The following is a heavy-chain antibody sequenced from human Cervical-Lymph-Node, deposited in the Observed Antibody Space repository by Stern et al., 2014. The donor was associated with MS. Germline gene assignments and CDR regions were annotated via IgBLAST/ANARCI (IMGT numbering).Heavy chain of an antibody. V-gene: IGHV3-30-3*01. CDR1: GFTFRNYA. CDR3: AGSAHSDY. Sequence: VQLVESGGGVVPPGKSLRLSCVASGFTFRNYAMHWVRQAPGKGLEWVAVTSDDGNKNYYADSVRGRFTVSRNNSKNTLYLQMSSLGPDDTATYYCAGSAHSDYWGQGSLVIVSS. J-gene: IGHJ4*02. CDR2: TSDDGNKN.